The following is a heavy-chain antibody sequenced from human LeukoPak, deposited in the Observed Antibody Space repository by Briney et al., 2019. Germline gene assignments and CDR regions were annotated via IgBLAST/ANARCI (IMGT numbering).Heavy chain of an antibody. V-gene: IGHV1-18*01. J-gene: IGHJ4*02. Sequence: GASVKVSCKASGYTFTIYGISWVRQAPGQGLEWMGWISAYNGNTNYAQKLQGRVTMTTDTSTSTAYMELRSLRSDDTAVYYCARDKAWDGYNYNYDYWGQGTLVTVSS. D-gene: IGHD5-12*01. CDR1: GYTFTIYG. CDR3: ARDKAWDGYNYNYDY. CDR2: ISAYNGNT.